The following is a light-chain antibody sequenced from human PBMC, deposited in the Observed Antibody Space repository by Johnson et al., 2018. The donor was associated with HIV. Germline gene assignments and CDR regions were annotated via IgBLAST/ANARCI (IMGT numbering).Light chain of an antibody. CDR3: GTWDSSLSAS. J-gene: IGLJ1*01. CDR1: SSNIGNNY. Sequence: QSVLTQPPSVSAAPGQKVTIYCSGSSSNIGNNYVSWYQQLPGTAPKLLIYDNNKRPSGIPDRFSGSKSGTSATLGITGLQTGDEADYYCGTWDSSLSASFGTGTKVTVL. V-gene: IGLV1-51*01. CDR2: DNN.